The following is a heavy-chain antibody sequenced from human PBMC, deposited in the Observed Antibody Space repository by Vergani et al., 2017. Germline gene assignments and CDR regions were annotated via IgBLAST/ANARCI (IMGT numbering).Heavy chain of an antibody. Sequence: QVTLKESGPALVRPTQTLTLTCTFSGFSLTTSAMRVSWIRQPPGKALEWLARIEWDDDKFYNTSLKNRLSISKDTSRNQLVLTMTDMDPVDTGTYYCARDYRGDFFDYWGQGTLVTVTS. CDR3: ARDYRGDFFDY. CDR2: IEWDDDK. D-gene: IGHD4-11*01. J-gene: IGHJ4*02. CDR1: GFSLTTSAMR. V-gene: IGHV2-70*04.